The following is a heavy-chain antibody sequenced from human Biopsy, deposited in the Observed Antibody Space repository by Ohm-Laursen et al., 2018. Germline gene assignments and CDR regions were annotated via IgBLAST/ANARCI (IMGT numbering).Heavy chain of an antibody. J-gene: IGHJ3*02. D-gene: IGHD1-1*01. CDR3: AKGRVGNSGSLDI. CDR2: ITVSADTT. CDR1: GFTVSRNY. V-gene: IGHV3-23*01. Sequence: GSLRLSCAASGFTVSRNYMSWVRQAPGKGLEWVSAITVSADTTYYADSVRGRFTVSRDNSQNTLYLQMNSLRAEDTAIYYCAKGRVGNSGSLDIWGHGTMVTVSS.